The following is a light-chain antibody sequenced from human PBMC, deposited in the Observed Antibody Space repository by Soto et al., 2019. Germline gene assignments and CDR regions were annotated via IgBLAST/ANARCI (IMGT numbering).Light chain of an antibody. CDR2: EGS. Sequence: QSALTQPASVSGSPGQSITISCTGTSSDVGSYHLVSWYQQLPGKAPKLMVYEGSKRPSGVSNRFSGSKSGNTASLTISGLQAEDEADYYCCSYASYSPYVFGTGTKVTVL. CDR1: SSDVGSYHL. CDR3: CSYASYSPYV. V-gene: IGLV2-23*01. J-gene: IGLJ1*01.